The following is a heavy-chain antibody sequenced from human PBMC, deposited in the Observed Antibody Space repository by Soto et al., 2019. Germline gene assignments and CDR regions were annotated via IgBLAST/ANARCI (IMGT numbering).Heavy chain of an antibody. V-gene: IGHV3-23*01. CDR1: GFTFSSYA. D-gene: IGHD3-16*02. CDR3: AKDFAHYDYIWGSYRPPPYFDF. Sequence: EVQLLDSGGGLVQPGGSLRLSCAASGFTFSSYAMSWVRQAPGKGLEWVSSFSGSGGSTHYADSVKGRFTISRDDSNNTLYLHMNSLTAEDTAVYYCAKDFAHYDYIWGSYRPPPYFDFWGQGTLVTVSS. J-gene: IGHJ4*02. CDR2: FSGSGGST.